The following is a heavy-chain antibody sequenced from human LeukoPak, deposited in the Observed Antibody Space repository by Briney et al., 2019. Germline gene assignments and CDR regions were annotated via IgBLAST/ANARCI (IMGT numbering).Heavy chain of an antibody. CDR2: ISYDGSNK. D-gene: IGHD4-23*01. CDR1: GFTFSNYW. V-gene: IGHV3-30*18. Sequence: GGSLRLSCVVSGFTFSNYWMSWVRQAPGKGLEWVAVISYDGSNKYYADSVKGRFTISRDNSKNTLYLQMNSLRAEDTAVYYCAKDPDPVIIEPYYFDYWGQGTLVTVSS. CDR3: AKDPDPVIIEPYYFDY. J-gene: IGHJ4*02.